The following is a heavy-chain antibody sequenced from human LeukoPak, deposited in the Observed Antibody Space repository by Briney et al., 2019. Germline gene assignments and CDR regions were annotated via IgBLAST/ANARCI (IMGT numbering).Heavy chain of an antibody. J-gene: IGHJ3*02. D-gene: IGHD3-22*01. Sequence: GESLKISCKGSGYSFTSYWIGWVRQMPGKGLEWMGIIYPGDSDTRYSPSFQGQVTISADKSISTAYLQWSSLKASDTAMYYCARHVSSGTYYYDSSGFNDAFDIWGQGTMVTVSS. CDR3: ARHVSSGTYYYDSSGFNDAFDI. CDR1: GYSFTSYW. CDR2: IYPGDSDT. V-gene: IGHV5-51*01.